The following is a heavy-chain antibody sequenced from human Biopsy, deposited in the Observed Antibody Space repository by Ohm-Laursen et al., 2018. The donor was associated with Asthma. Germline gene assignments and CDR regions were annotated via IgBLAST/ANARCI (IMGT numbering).Heavy chain of an antibody. Sequence: GSLRLSCTASGFTFSSSWMHWVRQVPGKGLEWVSAISGSGGSTYYADSVKGRFTISRDNSKNTLFLQMNSLRAEDTAVYYCAKFRVAVAAVFHYWGQGTLVTVSS. CDR2: ISGSGGST. D-gene: IGHD6-19*01. J-gene: IGHJ4*02. CDR1: GFTFSSSW. V-gene: IGHV3-23*01. CDR3: AKFRVAVAAVFHY.